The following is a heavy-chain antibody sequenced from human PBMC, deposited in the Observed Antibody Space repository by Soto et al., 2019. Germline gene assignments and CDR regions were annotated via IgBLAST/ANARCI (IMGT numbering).Heavy chain of an antibody. Sequence: QVQLVQSGAEVKKPGSSVKVSCKASGGTFSSYAISWVRQAPGQGLEWMGGLIPIFGTANYAQKFQGRVTITADESTSTAYMELSSLRSEDTAVYYCARGRSDYYGSGSYSAEFDYWGQGTLVTVSS. CDR2: LIPIFGTA. D-gene: IGHD3-10*01. J-gene: IGHJ4*02. V-gene: IGHV1-69*01. CDR3: ARGRSDYYGSGSYSAEFDY. CDR1: GGTFSSYA.